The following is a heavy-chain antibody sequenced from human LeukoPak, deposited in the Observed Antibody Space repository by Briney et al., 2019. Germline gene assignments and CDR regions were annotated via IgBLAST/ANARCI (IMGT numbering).Heavy chain of an antibody. D-gene: IGHD2-2*01. Sequence: SVKVSCKASGYSFTGYYMHWVRQAPGQGLEWMGGIIPIFGTANYAQKFQGRVTITADESTSTAYMELSSLRSEDTAVYYCARGTSLPYYYYYYMDVWGKGTTVTISS. J-gene: IGHJ6*03. CDR2: IIPIFGTA. V-gene: IGHV1-69*13. CDR1: GYSFTGYY. CDR3: ARGTSLPYYYYYYMDV.